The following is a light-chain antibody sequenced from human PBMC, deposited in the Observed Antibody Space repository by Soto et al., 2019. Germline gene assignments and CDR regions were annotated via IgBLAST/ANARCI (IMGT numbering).Light chain of an antibody. CDR1: SSNIGSNT. CDR3: EAWDDSLNGFWV. CDR2: SNN. J-gene: IGLJ3*02. Sequence: QSVLTQPPSASGTPGQRVTISCSGSSSNIGSNTVNWYQQLPGTAPKLLIYSNNQRPSGVPDRFSGSKSGTSASLAISGLQSEDEVDYYCEAWDDSLNGFWVFGGGTNLTVL. V-gene: IGLV1-44*01.